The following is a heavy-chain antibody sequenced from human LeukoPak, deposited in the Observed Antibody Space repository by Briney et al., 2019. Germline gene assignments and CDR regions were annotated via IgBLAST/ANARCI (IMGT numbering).Heavy chain of an antibody. CDR2: INPSGGTT. V-gene: IGHV1-46*01. D-gene: IGHD1-26*01. CDR1: GYTFTSYY. J-gene: IGHJ4*02. CDR3: ARDMGAPFDY. Sequence: ASVKVSCKASGYTFTSYYMHWVRQAPGQGLEWMGIINPSGGTTTYAQKFQGRVTMTRDASTSTVYMELSSLRSEDTAVYYCARDMGAPFDYWGQGTLVTVSS.